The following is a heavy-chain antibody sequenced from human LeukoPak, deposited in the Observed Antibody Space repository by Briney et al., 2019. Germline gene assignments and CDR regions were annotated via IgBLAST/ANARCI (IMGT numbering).Heavy chain of an antibody. Sequence: ASVKVSCKASGGTFSSYAISWVRQAPGQGLEWMGRIIPILGIANYAQKFQGRVTITADKSTSTAYMELSSLRSEDTAVYYCAGGYSGYDGPYGYWGQGTLVTDSS. V-gene: IGHV1-69*04. J-gene: IGHJ4*02. CDR3: AGGYSGYDGPYGY. CDR2: IIPILGIA. D-gene: IGHD5-12*01. CDR1: GGTFSSYA.